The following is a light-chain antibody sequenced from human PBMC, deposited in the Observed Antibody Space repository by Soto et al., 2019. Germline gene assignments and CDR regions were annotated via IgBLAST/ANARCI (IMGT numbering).Light chain of an antibody. J-gene: IGLJ1*01. CDR1: SSDVGGYNY. V-gene: IGLV2-8*01. CDR2: EVI. CDR3: SSYGGSNNYV. Sequence: QSVLTQPPSASGSPGQSVTISCTGSSSDVGGYNYVSWYQQHPGKAPKLMIYEVIKRPSGVPDRFSGSKSGNTASLTVSGLQVEDEADYYCSSYGGSNNYVLGTGTKLTVL.